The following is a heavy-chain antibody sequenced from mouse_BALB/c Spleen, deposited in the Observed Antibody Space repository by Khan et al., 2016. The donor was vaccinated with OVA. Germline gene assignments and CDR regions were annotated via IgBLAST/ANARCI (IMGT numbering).Heavy chain of an antibody. D-gene: IGHD2-14*01. CDR1: GYAFTNYL. Sequence: QVQLKESGAELVRPGTSVKVSCKASGYAFTNYLIEWVKQRPGQGLEWIGVINPGSGGTNYNEKFKGKATLTADKSSSTAYMQLSSLTSDDSAVYFCASGGYDGGYAMDYWGQGTSVTVSS. CDR2: INPGSGGT. CDR3: ASGGYDGGYAMDY. J-gene: IGHJ4*01. V-gene: IGHV1-54*01.